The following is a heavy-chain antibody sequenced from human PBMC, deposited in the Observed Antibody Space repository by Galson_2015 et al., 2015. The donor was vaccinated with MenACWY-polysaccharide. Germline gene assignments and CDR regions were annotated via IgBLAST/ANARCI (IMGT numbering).Heavy chain of an antibody. V-gene: IGHV1-69*13. CDR2: IIPIFGTA. J-gene: IGHJ6*03. CDR3: ARGDLRIAARGYYYYMDV. Sequence: SVKVSCKASGGTFSSYAISWVRQAPGQGLEWMGGIIPIFGTANYAQKFQGRVTITADESTSTAYMELSSLRSEDTAVYYCARGDLRIAARGYYYYMDVWGKGTTVTVSS. D-gene: IGHD6-6*01. CDR1: GGTFSSYA.